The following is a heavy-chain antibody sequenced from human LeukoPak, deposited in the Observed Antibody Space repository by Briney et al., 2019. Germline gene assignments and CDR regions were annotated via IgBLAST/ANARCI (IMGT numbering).Heavy chain of an antibody. V-gene: IGHV4-31*03. J-gene: IGHJ2*01. D-gene: IGHD1-26*01. CDR1: GGSVSSGRFY. CDR3: ARRPYSGSYDRPETGWYFDL. CDR2: IFHSGST. Sequence: PSETLSLTCTVSGGSVSSGRFYWNWIRQHPGKGLEWIGYIFHSGSTDYNPSLKSRTIISIDTSKNQLSLKLSSVTAADTAVYYCARRPYSGSYDRPETGWYFDLWGRGTLVTVSS.